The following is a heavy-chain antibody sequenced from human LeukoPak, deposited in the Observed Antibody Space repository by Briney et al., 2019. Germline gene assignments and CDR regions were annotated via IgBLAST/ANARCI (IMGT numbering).Heavy chain of an antibody. CDR1: GGSFSGYY. D-gene: IGHD5-12*01. J-gene: IGHJ5*02. CDR3: ARGRGGYDSRWFDP. V-gene: IGHV4-34*01. CDR2: INHSGST. Sequence: SETLSLTCAVYGGSFSGYYWSWISQPPGKGLEWIGEINHSGSTNYNPSLKSRVTISVDTSKNQFSLKLSSVTAADTPVYYCARGRGGYDSRWFDPWGQGTLVTLSS.